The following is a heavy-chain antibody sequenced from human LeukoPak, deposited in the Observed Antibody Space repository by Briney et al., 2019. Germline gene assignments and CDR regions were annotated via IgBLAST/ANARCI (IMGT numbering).Heavy chain of an antibody. V-gene: IGHV3-23*01. CDR3: AKGVGYCSSTSCYPWYFDY. CDR1: GFTFSSYA. Sequence: GGSLRLFCAASGFTFSSYAMSWVRQAPGKGLEWVSAISGSGGSTYYADSVKGRFTISRDNSKNTLYLQMNSLRAEDTAVYYCAKGVGYCSSTSCYPWYFDYWGQGTLVTVSS. J-gene: IGHJ4*02. CDR2: ISGSGGST. D-gene: IGHD2-2*01.